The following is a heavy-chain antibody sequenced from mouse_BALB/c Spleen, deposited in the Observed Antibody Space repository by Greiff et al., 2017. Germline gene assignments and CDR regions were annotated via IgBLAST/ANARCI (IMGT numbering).Heavy chain of an antibody. V-gene: IGHV2-9*02. Sequence: VKLMESGPGLVAPSQSLSITCTVSGFSLTSYGVHWVRQPPGKGLEWLGVIWAGGSTNYNSALMSRLSISKDNSKSQVFLKMNSLQTDDTAMYYCARPYYYGYGAWFAYWGQGTLVTVSA. D-gene: IGHD1-2*01. CDR3: ARPYYYGYGAWFAY. J-gene: IGHJ3*01. CDR1: GFSLTSYG. CDR2: IWAGGST.